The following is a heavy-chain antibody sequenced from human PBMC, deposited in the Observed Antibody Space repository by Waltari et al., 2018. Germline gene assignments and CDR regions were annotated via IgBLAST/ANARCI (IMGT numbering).Heavy chain of an antibody. V-gene: IGHV4-59*01. CDR3: ARTGGVGGFDY. D-gene: IGHD2-8*02. CDR1: GGSISSYY. CDR2: IYYSGST. Sequence: QVQLQESGPGLVKPSETLSLTCPVSGGSISSYYWSWIRQPPGKGLEWIGYIYYSGSTNYNPSLKSRVTISVDTSKNQFSLKLSSVTAADTAVYYCARTGGVGGFDYWGQGTLVTVSS. J-gene: IGHJ4*02.